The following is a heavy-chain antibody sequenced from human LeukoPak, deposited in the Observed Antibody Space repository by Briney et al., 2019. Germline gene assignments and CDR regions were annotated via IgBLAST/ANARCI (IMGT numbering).Heavy chain of an antibody. J-gene: IGHJ6*03. CDR2: IYHSGST. CDR3: ARASPSRYYYYYMDV. CDR1: DDSIKNGAYT. Sequence: SETLSLTCAVSDDSIKNGAYTWSWTRQPPGKGLEWIGDIYHSGSTNYNPSLKSRVTLSVDMSKNQFSLNLSSVTAADTAVYYCARASPSRYYYYYMDVWGKGTTVTVSS. D-gene: IGHD2-2*01. V-gene: IGHV4-30-2*01.